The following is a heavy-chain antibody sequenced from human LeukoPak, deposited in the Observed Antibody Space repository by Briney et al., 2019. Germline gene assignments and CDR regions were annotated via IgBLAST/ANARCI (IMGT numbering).Heavy chain of an antibody. D-gene: IGHD3-16*02. Sequence: ASVKVSCKASGYTFTGYYMHWVRQAPGQGLEWMGRINPNSGGTNYAQKFQGRVTMTRDTSISTAYMELSRLRSDDTAVYYCARYLRYYDYVWGSYRLNYWGQGTLVTVSA. J-gene: IGHJ4*02. CDR2: INPNSGGT. CDR3: ARYLRYYDYVWGSYRLNY. CDR1: GYTFTGYY. V-gene: IGHV1-2*06.